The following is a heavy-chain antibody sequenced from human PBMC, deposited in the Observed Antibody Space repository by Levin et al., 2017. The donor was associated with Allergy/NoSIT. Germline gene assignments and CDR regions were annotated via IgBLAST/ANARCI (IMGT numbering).Heavy chain of an antibody. CDR3: ARDLAPLFQGLELMRSLPIDY. V-gene: IGHV3-30-3*01. D-gene: IGHD1-7*01. CDR1: GFTFSSYA. J-gene: IGHJ4*02. CDR2: ISYDGSNK. Sequence: GGSLRLSCAASGFTFSSYAMHWVRQAPGKGLEWVAVISYDGSNKYYADSVKGRFTISRDNSKNTLYLQMNSLRAEDTAVYYCARDLAPLFQGLELMRSLPIDYWGQGTLVTVSS.